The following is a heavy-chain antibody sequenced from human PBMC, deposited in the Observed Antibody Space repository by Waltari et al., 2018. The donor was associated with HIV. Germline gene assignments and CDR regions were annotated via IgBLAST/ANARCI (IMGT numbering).Heavy chain of an antibody. J-gene: IGHJ4*02. D-gene: IGHD5-12*01. CDR3: AASPERPGFEAPLFFFDY. Sequence: VQLVQSGAEMKKPGSSVRVSCKCSRDVFTTFSFNWLRPPPGQGPEWMAEITPVFGTTDYARKFRGRVTLSADKSASTIYMDLRSLSSGDTAVYYCAASPERPGFEAPLFFFDYWGQGTLITVSS. CDR2: ITPVFGTT. CDR1: RDVFTTFS. V-gene: IGHV1-69*13.